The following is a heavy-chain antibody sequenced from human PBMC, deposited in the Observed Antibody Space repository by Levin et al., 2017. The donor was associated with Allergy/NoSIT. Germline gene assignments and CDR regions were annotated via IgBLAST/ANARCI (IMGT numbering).Heavy chain of an antibody. CDR3: TRHSDHEGMVVLIR. D-gene: IGHD2-15*01. V-gene: IGHV3-73*01. CDR2: IRSKANSYAT. CDR1: GFTFSGSA. Sequence: GGSLRLSCAASGFTFSGSAMHWVRQASGKGLEWVGRIRSKANSYATAYAASVKGRFTISRDDSKNTAYLQMNSLKTEDTAVYYCTRHSDHEGMVVLIRWGQGTLVTVSS. J-gene: IGHJ4*02.